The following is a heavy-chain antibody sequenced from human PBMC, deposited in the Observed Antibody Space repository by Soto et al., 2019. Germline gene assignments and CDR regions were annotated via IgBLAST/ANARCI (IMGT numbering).Heavy chain of an antibody. CDR2: IYYSGST. CDR1: GGSISSYY. J-gene: IGHJ4*02. CDR3: ARRYGGNLDY. Sequence: QVQLQESGPGLVKPSETLSLTCTVSGGSISSYYWSWIRQPPGKGLEWIGCIYYSGSTNYNPSLKSRVTISVDTSKNQFSLKLSSVTAADTAVYYGARRYGGNLDYWGQGTLVTVSS. D-gene: IGHD1-26*01. V-gene: IGHV4-59*08.